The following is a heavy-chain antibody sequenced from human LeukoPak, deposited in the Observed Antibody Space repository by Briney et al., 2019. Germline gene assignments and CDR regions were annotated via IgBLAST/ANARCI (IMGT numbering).Heavy chain of an antibody. D-gene: IGHD3-9*01. V-gene: IGHV3-7*03. CDR3: ARDMYYDILTGYYYYYGMDV. Sequence: GGSLRLSCAASGFTFSSYWMSWVRQAPGKGLEWVANIKQDGSEKYYVDSVKGRFTISRDNAKNSRYLQTNSLRAEDTAVYYCARDMYYDILTGYYYYYGMDVWGKGTTVTVSS. CDR1: GFTFSSYW. CDR2: IKQDGSEK. J-gene: IGHJ6*04.